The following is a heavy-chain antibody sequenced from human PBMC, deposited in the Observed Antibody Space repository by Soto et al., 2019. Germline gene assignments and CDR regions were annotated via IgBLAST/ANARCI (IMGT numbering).Heavy chain of an antibody. Sequence: SETLSLTCAVYGGSFSGYYWGSIRQPPGKGLEWIGEINHSGSTNYNPSLKSRVTISVDTSKNQFSLKLSSVTAADTAVYYCARTGPKYSSGLYWFEPWGQGTLGTASS. CDR3: ARTGPKYSSGLYWFEP. D-gene: IGHD6-25*01. V-gene: IGHV4-34*01. J-gene: IGHJ5*02. CDR1: GGSFSGYY. CDR2: INHSGST.